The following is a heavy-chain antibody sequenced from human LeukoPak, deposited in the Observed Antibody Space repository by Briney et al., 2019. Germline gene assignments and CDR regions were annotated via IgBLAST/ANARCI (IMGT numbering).Heavy chain of an antibody. V-gene: IGHV4-4*07. CDR3: ARALDSSGYYYAY. CDR2: FYASGSTNHTPPSGST. CDR1: GGSISSYY. Sequence: SETLSLTCTVSGGSISSYYWSWIRQPAGKGLEWIGRFYASGSTNHTPPSGSTNYNPSLKSRVTMSVDTSKNQFSLKLNSVTAADGALYYCARALDSSGYYYAYWGQGTLATVSS. D-gene: IGHD3-22*01. J-gene: IGHJ4*02.